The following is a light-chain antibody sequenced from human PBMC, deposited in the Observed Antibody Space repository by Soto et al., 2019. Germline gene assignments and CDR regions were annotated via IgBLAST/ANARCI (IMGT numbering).Light chain of an antibody. J-gene: IGLJ2*01. CDR2: EVS. CDR3: SSYAGSNNVV. Sequence: QSALTQPPSASGSTGQSVTISCTGTSSDVGVYNYVSWYQQHPGKAPKLLIYEVSKRPSGVPDRFSGSKSGNTASLTVSGLQAEDEADFYCSSYAGSNNVVFGGGTKLTFL. V-gene: IGLV2-8*01. CDR1: SSDVGVYNY.